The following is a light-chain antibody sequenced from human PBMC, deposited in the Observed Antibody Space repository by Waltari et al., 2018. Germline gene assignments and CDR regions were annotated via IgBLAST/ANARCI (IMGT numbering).Light chain of an antibody. CDR3: SSYAGPII. CDR2: EGN. V-gene: IGLV2-23*01. J-gene: IGLJ2*01. CDR1: RSDVGSPNF. Sequence: QSAPTQSASVSGSPGQSITLSCTGTRSDVGSPNFVSWYQQYPGKAPKLLIYEGNKRPSGVSNRFSGSKSANTASLTISGLQAEDEADYYCSSYAGPIIFGGGTKLTVL.